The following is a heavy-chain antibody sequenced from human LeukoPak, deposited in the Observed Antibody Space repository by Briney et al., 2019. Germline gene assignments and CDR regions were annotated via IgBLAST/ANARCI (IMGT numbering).Heavy chain of an antibody. CDR2: ISGSGGST. CDR1: GFTFSSYA. D-gene: IGHD6-19*01. V-gene: IGHV3-23*01. Sequence: GGSLRLSCAASGFTFSSYAMSWVRQAPGKELEWVSAISGSGGSTYYADSVKGRFTISRDNSKNTLYLQMNSLRAEDTAVYYCAKAYSSGWYYFDYWGQGTLVTVSS. J-gene: IGHJ4*02. CDR3: AKAYSSGWYYFDY.